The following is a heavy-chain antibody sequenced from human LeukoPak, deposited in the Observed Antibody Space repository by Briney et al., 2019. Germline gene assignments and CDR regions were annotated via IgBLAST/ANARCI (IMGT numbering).Heavy chain of an antibody. CDR2: INIGSTNT. CDR3: ATDGAGFDT. Sequence: SLRPSRAAAGFTFNDYYMSCISQEAGKGMEWISYINIGSTNTHYADSVKGRFTISRDNAKKSLYLEMNNLRAEDTAVYYCATDGAGFDTWGQGVLVTVSS. V-gene: IGHV3-11*05. J-gene: IGHJ5*02. CDR1: GFTFNDYY.